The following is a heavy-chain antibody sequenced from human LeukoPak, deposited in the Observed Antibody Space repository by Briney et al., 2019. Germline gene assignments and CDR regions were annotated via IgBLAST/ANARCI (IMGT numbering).Heavy chain of an antibody. J-gene: IGHJ6*03. V-gene: IGHV4-30-2*01. CDR1: GGSISSGGYY. CDR2: IYHSGST. Sequence: SETLSLTCTVSGGSISSGGYYWSWIRQPPGKGLEWIGYIYHSGSTYYNPSLKSRVTISVDRSKNQFSLKLSSVTAADTAVYYCARDGPPPYYYYYMDVWGKGTTVTVSS. CDR3: ARDGPPPYYYYYMDV.